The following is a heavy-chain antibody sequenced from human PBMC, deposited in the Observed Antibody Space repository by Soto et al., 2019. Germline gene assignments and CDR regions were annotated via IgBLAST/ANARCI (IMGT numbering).Heavy chain of an antibody. D-gene: IGHD5-12*01. CDR1: GFTFSSYG. J-gene: IGHJ4*02. CDR3: AKDDSGYDYFDY. Sequence: GGSLRLSCAASGFTFSSYGMHWVRQAPGKGLEWVAVISYDGSNKYYADSVKGRFTISRDNSKNTLYLQMNSLRAEDTAVYYCAKDDSGYDYFDYWGQGTLVTVSS. V-gene: IGHV3-30*18. CDR2: ISYDGSNK.